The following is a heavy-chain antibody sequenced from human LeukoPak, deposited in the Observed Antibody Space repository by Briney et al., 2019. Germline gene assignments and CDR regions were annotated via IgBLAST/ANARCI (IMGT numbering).Heavy chain of an antibody. J-gene: IGHJ4*02. CDR3: AKDPLGYSGSYFDY. CDR2: VTGSGGST. Sequence: GGSLRLSCAASGFTFGTYAMGWVRQAPGKGLEWVSAVTGSGGSTNYADSVKGRFTISRDNSKNTLFLQMNSLRAEDTAVYYCAKDPLGYSGSYFDYWGQGTLVTVSS. CDR1: GFTFGTYA. D-gene: IGHD1-26*01. V-gene: IGHV3-23*01.